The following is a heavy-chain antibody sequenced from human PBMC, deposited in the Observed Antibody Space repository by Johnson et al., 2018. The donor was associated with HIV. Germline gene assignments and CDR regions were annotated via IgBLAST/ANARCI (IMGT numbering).Heavy chain of an antibody. CDR3: AKARVGARGGAFDI. CDR2: ISYDGSNK. CDR1: GFTFSSYG. D-gene: IGHD1-26*01. Sequence: QVQLVESGGGVVQPGRSLRLSCAAPGFTFSSYGMHWVRQAPGKGLDWVAVISYDGSNKYYADSVKGRFTISRDNSKNTLYLQMNSLRAEDTAVYYCAKARVGARGGAFDIWGQGTMVTVSS. J-gene: IGHJ3*02. V-gene: IGHV3-30*18.